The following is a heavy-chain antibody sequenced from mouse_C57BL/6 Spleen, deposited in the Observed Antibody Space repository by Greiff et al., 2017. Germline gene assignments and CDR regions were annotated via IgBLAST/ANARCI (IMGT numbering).Heavy chain of an antibody. D-gene: IGHD2-4*01. Sequence: VQLQQSGAELVKPGASVKISCKASGYAFSSYWMNWVKQRPGKGLEWIGQIYPGDGDTNYNGKFKGKATLTADKSSSTAYMQLSSLTSEDSAVYFCARSGGLRPPYFDYWGQGTTLTVSS. CDR1: GYAFSSYW. V-gene: IGHV1-80*01. J-gene: IGHJ2*01. CDR2: IYPGDGDT. CDR3: ARSGGLRPPYFDY.